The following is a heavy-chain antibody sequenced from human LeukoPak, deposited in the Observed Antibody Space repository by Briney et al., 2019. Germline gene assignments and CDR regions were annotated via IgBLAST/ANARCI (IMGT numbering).Heavy chain of an antibody. Sequence: GESLKISCKASGFRFTTYWIGWVRQMPGKGLEWMGIIYPGDSDTRYSPSFQGQVTISADKSISTAYLQWSSLKASDTAMYYCARLGAGTRRLWFDPWGQGTLVTVSS. D-gene: IGHD1-1*01. J-gene: IGHJ5*02. CDR1: GFRFTTYW. V-gene: IGHV5-51*01. CDR2: IYPGDSDT. CDR3: ARLGAGTRRLWFDP.